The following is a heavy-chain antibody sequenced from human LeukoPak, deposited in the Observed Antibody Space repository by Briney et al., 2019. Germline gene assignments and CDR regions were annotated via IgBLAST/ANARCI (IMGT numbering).Heavy chain of an antibody. J-gene: IGHJ4*02. V-gene: IGHV3-48*03. CDR1: GFTFSSYE. D-gene: IGHD1-26*01. Sequence: GGSLRLSCAASGFTFSSYEMNWVRQAPGKGLEWVSYISNSGSTIYYADSVKGRFTISRDNAKNSLHLQMNSLRAEDTAVYYCARVNSGSYSDYWGQGTLVTVSS. CDR3: ARVNSGSYSDY. CDR2: ISNSGSTI.